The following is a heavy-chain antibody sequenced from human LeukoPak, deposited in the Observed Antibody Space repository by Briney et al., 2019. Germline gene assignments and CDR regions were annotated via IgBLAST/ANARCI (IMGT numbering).Heavy chain of an antibody. CDR1: GFPFSSYW. CDR2: IKQEGSEK. D-gene: IGHD3-22*01. J-gene: IGHJ4*02. V-gene: IGHV3-7*01. Sequence: GGPRRLSCAASGFPFSSYWMSWVRQAPGKGREGVANIKQEGSEKYYVDSVKGRFTISRDNAKNSLYLQMNSLRAEDTAVYYCAREFPYYYDSSGYLYYFDYWGRGTLVTVSS. CDR3: AREFPYYYDSSGYLYYFDY.